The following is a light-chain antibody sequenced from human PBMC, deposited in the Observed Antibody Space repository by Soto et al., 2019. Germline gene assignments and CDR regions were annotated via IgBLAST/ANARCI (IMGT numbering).Light chain of an antibody. J-gene: IGLJ3*02. CDR3: QSYDSSLKNSV. Sequence: QSALTQPPSASGSPGQSVTISCTGTSSDVGGYNYVSWYQQHPGKAPKLLIYEVSERPSGVPDRFSGSKSGNTASLTVSGLQPEDEADYYCQSYDSSLKNSVFGGGTKLTVL. V-gene: IGLV2-8*01. CDR2: EVS. CDR1: SSDVGGYNY.